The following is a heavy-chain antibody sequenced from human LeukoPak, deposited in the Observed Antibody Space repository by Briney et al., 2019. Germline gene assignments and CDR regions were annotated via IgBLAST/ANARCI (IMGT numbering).Heavy chain of an antibody. D-gene: IGHD6-13*01. J-gene: IGHJ4*02. V-gene: IGHV3-15*01. CDR3: TTKLYSSSWSDFDY. Sequence: GGSLRLSCAASGFTFSNAWMSWVRQAPGKGLEWVGRIKSKTDGGTTDYAAPVKGRLTISRDDSKNTLYLQMNSLKTEDTAVYYCTTKLYSSSWSDFDYWGEGTLVTVSS. CDR2: IKSKTDGGTT. CDR1: GFTFSNAW.